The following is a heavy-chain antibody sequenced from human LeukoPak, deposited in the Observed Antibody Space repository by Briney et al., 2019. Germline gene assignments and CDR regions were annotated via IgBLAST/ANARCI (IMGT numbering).Heavy chain of an antibody. V-gene: IGHV5-51*01. CDR3: ARRTFYDSRGYYYFDY. CDR1: GYSFTSYW. CDR2: IYPGDSDT. J-gene: IGHJ4*02. Sequence: GESLKISCKGSGYSFTSYWIGWVRQMPGKGLEWMGIIYPGDSDTRYSPSFQGQVTISADKSISTAYLQWSSLKASDTAMYYCARRTFYDSRGYYYFDYWGQGTLVTASS. D-gene: IGHD3-22*01.